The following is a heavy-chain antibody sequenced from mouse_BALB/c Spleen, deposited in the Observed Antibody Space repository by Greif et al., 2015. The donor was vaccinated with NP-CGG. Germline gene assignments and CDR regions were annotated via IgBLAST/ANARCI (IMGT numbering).Heavy chain of an antibody. CDR3: ARRDYGNHRAWFAY. J-gene: IGHJ3*01. Sequence: VKLMESGAELMKPGASVKISCKATGYTFSSHWIEWVKQRPGHGLEWIGEILPGSGSTNYNEKFKGKATFTADTSSNTAYMQLSSLTSEDSAVYYCARRDYGNHRAWFAYWGQGTLVTVSA. CDR1: GYTFSSHW. CDR2: ILPGSGST. V-gene: IGHV1-9*01. D-gene: IGHD2-1*01.